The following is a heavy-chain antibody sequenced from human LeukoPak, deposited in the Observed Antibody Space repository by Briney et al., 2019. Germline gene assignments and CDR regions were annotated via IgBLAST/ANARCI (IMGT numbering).Heavy chain of an antibody. V-gene: IGHV4-59*12. Sequence: SETLSLTCTVSGGSISSYYWSWIRQPPGKGLEWIGYIYHSGSTYYNPSLKRRVTISVGRSKNQFSLKMSSVTAADTAVYYCARVALWFGESTFFDYWGQGTLVTVSS. CDR2: IYHSGST. CDR1: GGSISSYY. J-gene: IGHJ4*02. D-gene: IGHD3-10*01. CDR3: ARVALWFGESTFFDY.